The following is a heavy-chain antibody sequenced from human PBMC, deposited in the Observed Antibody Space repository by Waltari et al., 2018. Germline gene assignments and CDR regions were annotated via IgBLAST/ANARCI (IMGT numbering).Heavy chain of an antibody. CDR3: ATGYSYGMSYFDY. CDR1: GYTFTELS. V-gene: IGHV1-24*01. D-gene: IGHD5-18*01. J-gene: IGHJ4*02. CDR2: FDPEDGET. Sequence: QVQLVQSGAEVKKPGASVKVSCKVSGYTFTELSLHLGAQAPGHWLGGPGEGYDWRGGFDPEDGETIYAQKIQGRVTRTEDTSTDTAYMELSSLRSEDTAVYYCATGYSYGMSYFDYWGQGTLVTVSS.